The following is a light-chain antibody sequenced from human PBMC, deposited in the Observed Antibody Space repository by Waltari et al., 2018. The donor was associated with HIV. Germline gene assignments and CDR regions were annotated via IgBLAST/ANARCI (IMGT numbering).Light chain of an antibody. CDR2: WAS. V-gene: IGKV4-1*01. J-gene: IGKJ5*01. Sequence: DIVMTQSPDSLAVSLRQSAPINCKSSQRVLSSSNNKNYLAWYQQRPGQPPKLLISWASAREAGVSDRISGSGSGTDFTPTINSLQAEDVAVYYCQQYYNTPSITFGQGTRLEIK. CDR3: QQYYNTPSIT. CDR1: QRVLSSSNNKNY.